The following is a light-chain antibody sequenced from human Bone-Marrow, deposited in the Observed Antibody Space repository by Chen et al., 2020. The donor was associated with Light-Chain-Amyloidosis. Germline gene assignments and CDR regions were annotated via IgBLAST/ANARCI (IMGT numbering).Light chain of an antibody. CDR2: STN. CDR1: SGSVSTNYY. V-gene: IGLV8-61*01. Sequence: QTVVTQEPSFSVSPGGTVTLTCGLSSGSVSTNYYPAWYQQTPGQAPRTLIYSTNTRSSGVPDRFSGSILGNKAALTITGAQAVDESDYYCVLYVGSGIWVFGGGTKLTVL. CDR3: VLYVGSGIWV. J-gene: IGLJ3*02.